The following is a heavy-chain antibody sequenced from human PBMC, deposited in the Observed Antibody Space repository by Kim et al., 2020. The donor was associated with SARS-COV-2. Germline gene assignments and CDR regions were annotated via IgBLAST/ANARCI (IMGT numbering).Heavy chain of an antibody. CDR2: ISGSGGNT. CDR3: AQACGDGSGYFDL. Sequence: GGSLRLSCAASGFTISTYGMSWVRQAPGKGLEWVSAISGSGGNTYYADPVKGRFTISRDYSQNTLYLQMNSLRAEDTAIYYCAQACGDGSGYFDLWGRGT. CDR1: GFTISTYG. J-gene: IGHJ2*01. V-gene: IGHV3-23*01. D-gene: IGHD2-15*01.